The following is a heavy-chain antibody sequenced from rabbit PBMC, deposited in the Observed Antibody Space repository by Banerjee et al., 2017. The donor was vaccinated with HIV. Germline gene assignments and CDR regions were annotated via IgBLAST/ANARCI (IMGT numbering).Heavy chain of an antibody. CDR2: IYSSNGDK. D-gene: IGHD3-1*01. CDR1: GSDISSNA. Sequence: QEQLVESGGGLVQPEGSLTLTCKASGSDISSNAMCWVRQAPGKGLELIACIYSSNGDKWYASWVNGRFTISRSTSLNTVDLKMTSLTVADTATYFCARHVHFVGSDLWGPGTLVTVS. J-gene: IGHJ4*01. V-gene: IGHV1S47*01. CDR3: ARHVHFVGSDL.